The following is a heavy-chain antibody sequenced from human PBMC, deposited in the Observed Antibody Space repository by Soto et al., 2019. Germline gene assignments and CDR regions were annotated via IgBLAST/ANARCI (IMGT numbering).Heavy chain of an antibody. CDR2: IYYSGST. CDR3: GGGGGRGGGYSSS. CDR1: GGSISSYY. Sequence: SETLSLTCTVSGGSISSYYWSWIRQPPGKGLEWIGYIYYSGSTNYNPSLKSRVTISVDTSKNQFSLKLSSVPAADTAVYYCGGGGGRGGGYSSSWGQGTLVTV. D-gene: IGHD6-6*01. J-gene: IGHJ4*02. V-gene: IGHV4-59*01.